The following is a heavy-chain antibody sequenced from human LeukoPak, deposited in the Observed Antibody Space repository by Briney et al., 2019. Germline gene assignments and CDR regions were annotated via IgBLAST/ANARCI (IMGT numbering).Heavy chain of an antibody. CDR3: ARDKETYYDLWSGNVFDP. D-gene: IGHD3-3*01. CDR1: GGSISSGSYY. CDR2: IYTSGST. Sequence: SQTLSLTCTVSGGSISSGSYYWSWIRQPAGKGLEWIGRIYTSGSTNYNPSLKSRVTISVDTSKNQFSLKLSSVTAADTAVYYCARDKETYYDLWSGNVFDPWGQGTLVTVSS. J-gene: IGHJ5*02. V-gene: IGHV4-61*02.